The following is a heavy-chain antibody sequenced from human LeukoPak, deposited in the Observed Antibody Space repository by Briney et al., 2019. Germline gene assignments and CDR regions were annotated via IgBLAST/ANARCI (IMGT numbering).Heavy chain of an antibody. J-gene: IGHJ4*02. D-gene: IGHD6-13*01. CDR2: INQDGSER. V-gene: IGHV3-7*01. Sequence: GGSLRLSCAASGFIFSGYWMTWVRQAPGKGLEWVANINQDGSERYYVDSVKGRFTISRDNAKNSAYLQMNSLRAEDTAVYYCSRGSSWYRGGADYWGQGTLVTVSS. CDR1: GFIFSGYW. CDR3: SRGSSWYRGGADY.